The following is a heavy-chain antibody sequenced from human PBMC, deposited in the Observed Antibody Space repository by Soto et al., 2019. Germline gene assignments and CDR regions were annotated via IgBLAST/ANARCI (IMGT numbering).Heavy chain of an antibody. CDR2: IIGSGGRT. CDR3: AREAVTTSSFDY. J-gene: IGHJ4*02. V-gene: IGHV3-23*01. Sequence: GGSLRLSCAASGFSFSSYSMSWVRQTPGKGLEWVSLIIGSGGRTYYADSVKGRFTISRDNSKDTLYLQMNSLRVDDTAVYYCAREAVTTSSFDYWGQGTLVTVSS. D-gene: IGHD4-17*01. CDR1: GFSFSSYS.